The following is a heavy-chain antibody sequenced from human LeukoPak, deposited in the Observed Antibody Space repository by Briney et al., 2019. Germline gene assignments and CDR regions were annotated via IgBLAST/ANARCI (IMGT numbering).Heavy chain of an antibody. J-gene: IGHJ4*02. CDR2: IYTSGST. CDR1: GGSISSYY. Sequence: SETLSLTCTVSGGSISSYYWSWIRQPAGKGLEWIGRIYTSGSTNYNPSLKSRVTMSIDTSKNQFSLRLRSVTAADTAVYYCARVGSSRTYYYDSSGYPAFDYWGQGTLVTVSS. V-gene: IGHV4-4*07. CDR3: ARVGSSRTYYYDSSGYPAFDY. D-gene: IGHD3-22*01.